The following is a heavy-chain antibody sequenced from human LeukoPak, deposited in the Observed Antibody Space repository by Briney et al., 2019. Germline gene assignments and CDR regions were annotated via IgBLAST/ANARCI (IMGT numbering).Heavy chain of an antibody. V-gene: IGHV4-4*07. J-gene: IGHJ4*02. D-gene: IGHD3-22*01. CDR1: GGSISSYY. CDR2: MYTGGST. Sequence: SETLSLTCTVSGGSISSYYWSWIRQPAGKGLEGIGRMYTGGSTNYNPSLKRRGTMSVDTSKNQFSLQLSSVTAADTAVYYCASGYYDTSGYSLFELWGQGTLITVSS. CDR3: ASGYYDTSGYSLFEL.